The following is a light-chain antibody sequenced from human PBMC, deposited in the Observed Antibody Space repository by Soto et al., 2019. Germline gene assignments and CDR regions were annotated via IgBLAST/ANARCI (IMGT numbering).Light chain of an antibody. Sequence: DIQMTQSPSTLSASVGDGVTITCRASQNIGSWLAWYQQKPGKAPKLLIYDASSLESGVPSRFIGSGSGTEFTLTISCLQSEDFATYYCQQYYSYPRTVGQGTKVDIK. CDR3: QQYYSYPRT. CDR1: QNIGSW. J-gene: IGKJ1*01. CDR2: DAS. V-gene: IGKV1-5*01.